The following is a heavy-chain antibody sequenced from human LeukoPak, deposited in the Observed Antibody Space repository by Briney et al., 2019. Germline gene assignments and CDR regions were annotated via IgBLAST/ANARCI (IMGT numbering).Heavy chain of an antibody. CDR1: GGSISSYY. Sequence: SETLSLTCTVSGGSISSYYWSWIRQPPGKGLEWIGNIYYGENTYYNPSLKSRVTISIDTSKNQFYLKLSSLTAADTAVYYCARRDDSSGYHKIFDYWGPGTLVTVSS. V-gene: IGHV4-59*04. J-gene: IGHJ4*02. D-gene: IGHD3-22*01. CDR3: ARRDDSSGYHKIFDY. CDR2: IYYGENT.